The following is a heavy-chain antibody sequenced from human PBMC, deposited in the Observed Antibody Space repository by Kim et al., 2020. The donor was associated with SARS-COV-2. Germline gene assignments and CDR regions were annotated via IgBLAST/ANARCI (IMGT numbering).Heavy chain of an antibody. CDR2: ISGSGGST. CDR3: ANQLYYYDSSGYSFDY. D-gene: IGHD3-22*01. Sequence: GGSLRLSCAASGFTFSSYAMSWVRQAPGKGLEWVSAISGSGGSTYYADSVKGRFTISRDNSKNTLYLQMNSLRAEDTAVYYCANQLYYYDSSGYSFDYWGQGTLVTGSS. CDR1: GFTFSSYA. J-gene: IGHJ4*02. V-gene: IGHV3-23*01.